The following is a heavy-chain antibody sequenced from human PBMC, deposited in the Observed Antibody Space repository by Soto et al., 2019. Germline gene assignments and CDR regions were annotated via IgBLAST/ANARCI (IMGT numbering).Heavy chain of an antibody. J-gene: IGHJ5*02. V-gene: IGHV1-69*06. CDR1: GGTFSSYA. D-gene: IGHD6-19*01. CDR3: ARVALAGTGWFDP. Sequence: ASVKVSCKASGGTFSSYAISWVRQAPGQGLEWMGGIIPIFGTANYAQKFQGRVTITADKSTSTAYMELGSLRSEDTAVYYCARVALAGTGWFDPWGQGTLGTVSS. CDR2: IIPIFGTA.